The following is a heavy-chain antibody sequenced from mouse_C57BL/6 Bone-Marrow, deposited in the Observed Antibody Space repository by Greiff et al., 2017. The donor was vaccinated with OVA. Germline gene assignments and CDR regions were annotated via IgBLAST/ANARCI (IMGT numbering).Heavy chain of an antibody. CDR3: SRRTIYDDYDGFDY. CDR2: IDPSDSYT. Sequence: VQLQQPGAELVMPGASVKLSCKASGYTFTSYWMHWVKQRPGHGLEWIGEIDPSDSYTNYNQKFKGKSTLTVDKASSTAYMQLLSLTSEDSEVYFCSRRTIYDDYDGFDYWGQGTTLTVSS. CDR1: GYTFTSYW. D-gene: IGHD2-4*01. J-gene: IGHJ2*01. V-gene: IGHV1-69*01.